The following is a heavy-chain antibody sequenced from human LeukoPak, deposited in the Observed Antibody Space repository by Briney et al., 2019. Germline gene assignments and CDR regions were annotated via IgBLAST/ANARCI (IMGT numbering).Heavy chain of an antibody. CDR1: GCSFTSYW. D-gene: IGHD2-2*01. CDR3: ARPYCSSASCSGFNAFDI. CDR2: IYPGDSDT. J-gene: IGHJ3*02. V-gene: IGHV5-51*01. Sequence: GESLKISCKGSGCSFTSYWIGWVRQMPGKGLEWMGIIYPGDSDTRYSPSFQGQVTISADKSISTAYLQWSSLKASDTAMYYCARPYCSSASCSGFNAFDIWGQGTMVTVSS.